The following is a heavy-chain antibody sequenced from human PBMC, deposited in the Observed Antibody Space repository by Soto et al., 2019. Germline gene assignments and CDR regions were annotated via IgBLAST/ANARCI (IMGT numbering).Heavy chain of an antibody. J-gene: IGHJ3*02. Sequence: QVQLVQSGAEVKKPGSSVKVSCKASGGTFSSYAISWVRQAPGQGLEWMGGIIPIFGKANYAQKFQGRVTSTADKSTSTAYMKMSSLRSEETAVYYCARATRLGYCSRTSCRVGAFDIWGQGTMVTVS. CDR1: GGTFSSYA. D-gene: IGHD2-2*01. CDR2: IIPIFGKA. CDR3: ARATRLGYCSRTSCRVGAFDI. V-gene: IGHV1-69*06.